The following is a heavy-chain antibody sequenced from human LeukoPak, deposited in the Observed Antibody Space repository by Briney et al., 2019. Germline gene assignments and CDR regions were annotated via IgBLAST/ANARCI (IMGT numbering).Heavy chain of an antibody. D-gene: IGHD3-10*01. Sequence: GGSLRLSCAAAGFTFSSYSMNWVRQAPGKGLEWVSYISSSSSTIYYADSVKGRFTISRDNAKNSLYLQMNSLRAEDTAVYYCARVSYGSGSRHYYYYMDVWGKGTTVTVSS. J-gene: IGHJ6*03. V-gene: IGHV3-48*01. CDR3: ARVSYGSGSRHYYYYMDV. CDR1: GFTFSSYS. CDR2: ISSSSSTI.